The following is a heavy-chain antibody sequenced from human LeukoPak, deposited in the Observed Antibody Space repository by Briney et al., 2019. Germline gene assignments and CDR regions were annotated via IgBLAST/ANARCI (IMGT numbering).Heavy chain of an antibody. Sequence: GGSLRLSCAASGFTFDTYAIHWVRQAPGKGLERVAVISFDGSNRYYADSVKGRFTISRDNSKNTVYLQMTSLRTEDTAVYYCAKDAHTYGNNWFDPWGQGTLVTVSS. J-gene: IGHJ5*02. CDR1: GFTFDTYA. D-gene: IGHD5-18*01. CDR2: ISFDGSNR. V-gene: IGHV3-30*18. CDR3: AKDAHTYGNNWFDP.